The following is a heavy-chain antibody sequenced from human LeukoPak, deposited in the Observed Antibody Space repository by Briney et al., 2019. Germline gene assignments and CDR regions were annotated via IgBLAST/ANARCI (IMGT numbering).Heavy chain of an antibody. CDR1: GFTFSSYE. CDR3: ASRDGYNYRVY. J-gene: IGHJ4*02. D-gene: IGHD5-24*01. Sequence: GGSLRLSCAASGFTFSSYEMSWIRQAPGKGLEWVSYISSSGSTIYYADSVKGRFTISRDNAKNSLYLQMNSLRAEDTAVYYCASRDGYNYRVYWGQGTLVTVSS. CDR2: ISSSGSTI. V-gene: IGHV3-48*03.